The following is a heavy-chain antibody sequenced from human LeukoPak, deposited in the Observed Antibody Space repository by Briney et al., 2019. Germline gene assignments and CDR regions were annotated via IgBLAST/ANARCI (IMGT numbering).Heavy chain of an antibody. CDR2: ISGSGGST. CDR1: GFTFSNAW. V-gene: IGHV3-23*01. J-gene: IGHJ4*02. CDR3: AKVIVVVPAAIDY. Sequence: PGGSLRLSCAASGFTFSNAWMSWVRQAPGKGLEWVSAISGSGGSTYYADSVKGRFTISRDNSKNTLYLQMNSLRAEDTAVYYCAKVIVVVPAAIDYWGQGTLVTVSS. D-gene: IGHD2-2*02.